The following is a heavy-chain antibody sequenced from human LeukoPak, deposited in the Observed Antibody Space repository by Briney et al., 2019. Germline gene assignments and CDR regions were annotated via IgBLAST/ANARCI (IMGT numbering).Heavy chain of an antibody. D-gene: IGHD3-10*01. CDR3: AKDVGLWFGEDFLY. J-gene: IGHJ4*02. Sequence: GGSLRLSCAASGFTFNTYAMSWVRQAPGKGLEWVSAISDSGGSAYYADSVKGRFTISRDNSKNTLYLQMNSLRAEGTAVYYCAKDVGLWFGEDFLYWGQGTLVTVSS. V-gene: IGHV3-23*01. CDR1: GFTFNTYA. CDR2: ISDSGGSA.